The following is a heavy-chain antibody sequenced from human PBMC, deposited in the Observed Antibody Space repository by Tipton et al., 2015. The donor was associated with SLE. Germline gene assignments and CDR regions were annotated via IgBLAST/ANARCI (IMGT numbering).Heavy chain of an antibody. V-gene: IGHV3-7*01. CDR2: IKEDGSEK. Sequence: GSLRLFCAASGFTFSSSWMNWVRLAPGKGLEWVANIKEDGSEKHYVDSVKDRLTISRDNAKNSLYLQMNSLRAEDTAVYYCARGEYYFDYWGQGALVTVSS. CDR1: GFTFSSSW. J-gene: IGHJ4*02. CDR3: ARGEYYFDY.